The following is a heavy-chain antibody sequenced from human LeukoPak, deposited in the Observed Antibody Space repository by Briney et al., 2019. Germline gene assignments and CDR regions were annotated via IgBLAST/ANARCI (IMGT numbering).Heavy chain of an antibody. V-gene: IGHV3-74*01. J-gene: IGHJ6*03. CDR3: ARDLRLSDYYYYYYMDV. CDR1: GFTFSSYW. Sequence: PGGSLRLSCAASGFTFSSYWMHWVRQAPGKGLVWVSRINSDGSSTSYADSVKGRFTISRGNARNTLYLQMNSLRAEDTAAYYCARDLRLSDYYYYYYMDVWGKGTTVTVSS. CDR2: INSDGSST.